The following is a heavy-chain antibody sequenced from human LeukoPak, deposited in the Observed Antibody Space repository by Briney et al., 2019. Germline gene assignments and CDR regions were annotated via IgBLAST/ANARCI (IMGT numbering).Heavy chain of an antibody. J-gene: IGHJ5*02. CDR1: GFTFSNAW. D-gene: IGHD2-2*01. V-gene: IGHV3-15*01. Sequence: GGSLRLSCAASGFTFSNAWMSWVRQAPGKGLEWVGRIKSKTDGGTTDYAAPVKGRFTISRDDSKNTLYLQMNSLKTEDTAVYYCARDPRGGIVVVPAAINWFDPWGQGTLVTVSS. CDR2: IKSKTDGGTT. CDR3: ARDPRGGIVVVPAAINWFDP.